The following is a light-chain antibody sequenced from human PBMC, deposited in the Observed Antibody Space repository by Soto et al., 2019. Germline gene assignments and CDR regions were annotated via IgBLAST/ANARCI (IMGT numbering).Light chain of an antibody. V-gene: IGLV2-14*01. J-gene: IGLJ1*01. CDR1: SSDVGGYNY. CDR3: SSYTSSSTLVV. CDR2: DVS. Sequence: QSALTQPASVSGSPGQSITISCTGTSSDVGGYNYVSWSQQHPGKAPKLMIYDVSNRPSGVSNRFSGPKSGNTASLTISGLQAEDEADYYCSSYTSSSTLVVFGTGTKVTVL.